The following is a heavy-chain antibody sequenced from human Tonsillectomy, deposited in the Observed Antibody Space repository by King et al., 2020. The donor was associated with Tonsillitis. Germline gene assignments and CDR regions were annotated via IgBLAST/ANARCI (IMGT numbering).Heavy chain of an antibody. V-gene: IGHV3-53*01. J-gene: IGHJ4*02. D-gene: IGHD2-2*01. CDR1: GFTVSSNY. CDR3: ERVVPAANFDF. Sequence: QLVQSGGGLIQPGRSLRLSCAASGFTVSSNYMSWVRQAPGKGLEWVSVIYSGGGINYADSVKGRFTISRDNSKNTLYLQMNFLRAEDTAVYYCERVVPAANFDFWGQGTLVTVSS. CDR2: IYSGGGI.